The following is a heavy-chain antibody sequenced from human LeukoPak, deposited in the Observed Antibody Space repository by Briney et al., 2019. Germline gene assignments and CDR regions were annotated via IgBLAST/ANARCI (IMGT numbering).Heavy chain of an antibody. J-gene: IGHJ4*02. CDR1: GFTFRSYW. V-gene: IGHV3-7*01. D-gene: IGHD2-2*01. CDR2: INQDGSEK. CDR3: ARLKLLWSNYFDY. Sequence: GGSLRLSCAASGFTFRSYWMSWVRQAPGKGLAWVANINQDGSEKYYGDSVKGQFTISRDNAKNSLYLQMNSLRAEDTAVYYCARLKLLWSNYFDYWGQGTLVTVSS.